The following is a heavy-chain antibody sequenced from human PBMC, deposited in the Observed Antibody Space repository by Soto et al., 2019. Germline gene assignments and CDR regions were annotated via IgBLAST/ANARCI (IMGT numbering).Heavy chain of an antibody. Sequence: QVQLVESGGALVKPGGSLRLSCAASGFNFSDFYISWIRQAPGKGLEWVSFISATGETIYYAESVKGRFTISRENAQKYLVLQMHSLRDEDTAIYYCASQLQGSRRKYYFQFWGQGTLVTVSS. CDR3: ASQLQGSRRKYYFQF. CDR1: GFNFSDFY. D-gene: IGHD1-26*01. V-gene: IGHV3-11*01. J-gene: IGHJ4*02. CDR2: ISATGETI.